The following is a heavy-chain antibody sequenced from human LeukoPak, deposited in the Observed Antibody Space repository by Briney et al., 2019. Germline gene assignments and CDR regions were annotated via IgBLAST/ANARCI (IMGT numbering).Heavy chain of an antibody. CDR1: GGSFSGYY. Sequence: PSDTLSLTCAVYGGSFSGYYWSWIRQPPGKGLEWIGEINHSGSTNYNPSLKSRVTISVDTSKNQFSLKLSSVTAADTAVYYCARLRVTTKAYYYYYMDVWGKGTTVTISS. CDR2: INHSGST. D-gene: IGHD4-17*01. CDR3: ARLRVTTKAYYYYYMDV. J-gene: IGHJ6*03. V-gene: IGHV4-34*01.